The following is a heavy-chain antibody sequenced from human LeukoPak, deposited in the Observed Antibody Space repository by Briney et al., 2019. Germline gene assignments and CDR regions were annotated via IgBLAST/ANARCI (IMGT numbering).Heavy chain of an antibody. D-gene: IGHD4-17*01. Sequence: GGSLRLSCAASGFTFSCFAMSWVRQAPGKGLEWVSTISGSGGSTNYADSVKGRFTFSRDNSKNTLYLQMNSLRAEDTAVYYCAKDLPDYGDYIEGYWGQGTLVTVSS. J-gene: IGHJ4*02. CDR2: ISGSGGST. CDR1: GFTFSCFA. V-gene: IGHV3-23*01. CDR3: AKDLPDYGDYIEGY.